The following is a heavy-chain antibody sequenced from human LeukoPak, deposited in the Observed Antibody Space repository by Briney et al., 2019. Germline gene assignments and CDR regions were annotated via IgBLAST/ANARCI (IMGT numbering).Heavy chain of an antibody. CDR1: GFTFSSYS. CDR3: ARRGGPYSSSWTYYYYYYMDV. J-gene: IGHJ6*03. V-gene: IGHV3-21*01. CDR2: ISSSSSYI. D-gene: IGHD6-13*01. Sequence: PGGSLRLSCAASGFTFSSYSMNWVRQAPGKGLEWVSSISSSSSYIYYADSVKGRFTISRDNAKNSLYLQMNSLRAEDTAVYYCARRGGPYSSSWTYYYYYYMDVWGKGTTVTISS.